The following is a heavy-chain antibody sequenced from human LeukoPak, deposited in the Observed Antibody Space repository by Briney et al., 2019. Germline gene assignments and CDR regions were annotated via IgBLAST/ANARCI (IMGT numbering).Heavy chain of an antibody. V-gene: IGHV4-39*07. D-gene: IGHD1-26*01. CDR3: ASNPEWEWEGFDY. Sequence: PSETLSLTCTVSGGSISSSSYYWGWIRQPPGKGLECIGSIYYSGSTYYNPSLKSRVTISVDTSKNQFSLKLSSVTAADTAVYYCASNPEWEWEGFDYWGQGTLVTVSS. J-gene: IGHJ4*02. CDR1: GGSISSSSYY. CDR2: IYYSGST.